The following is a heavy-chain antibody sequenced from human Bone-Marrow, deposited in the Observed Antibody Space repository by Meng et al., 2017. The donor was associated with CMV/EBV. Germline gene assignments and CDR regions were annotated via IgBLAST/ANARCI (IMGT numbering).Heavy chain of an antibody. D-gene: IGHD3-10*01. Sequence: ASVKVSCKASGYTVTSYYMHWVRQAPGQGLEWMGVINPSGGGTNYAQKFQGRVTMTSDTSTSTVYMELSSLRSEDTAMYYCAREDLVDGSGNYFDYWGQGPLVTVSS. J-gene: IGHJ4*02. V-gene: IGHV1-46*01. CDR2: INPSGGGT. CDR1: GYTVTSYY. CDR3: AREDLVDGSGNYFDY.